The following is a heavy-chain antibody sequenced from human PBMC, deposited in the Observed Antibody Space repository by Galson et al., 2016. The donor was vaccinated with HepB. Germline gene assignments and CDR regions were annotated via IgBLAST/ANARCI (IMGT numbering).Heavy chain of an antibody. J-gene: IGHJ4*02. CDR1: GRSISSSSFY. CDR2: VYTDGST. CDR3: ARSPRFWNNYWLDY. Sequence: TLSLTCTVSGRSISSSSFYWSWIRQPAGKGLEWLGRVYTDGSTKYNPSLTGRVTISLDTIKNQFSLELTSVTAADTAVYHCARSPRFWNNYWLDYWGLGTLVAVSS. V-gene: IGHV4-61*02. D-gene: IGHD3-9*01.